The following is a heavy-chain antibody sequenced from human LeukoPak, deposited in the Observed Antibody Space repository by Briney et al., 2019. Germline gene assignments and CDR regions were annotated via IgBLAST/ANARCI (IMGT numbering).Heavy chain of an antibody. Sequence: GGSLRLSCAASGFTFSSYWMSWVRQAPGKGLEGVANIKQDGSEKYYVDSVKGRFTISRDNAKNSLYLQMNSLRAEDTAVYYCAREGYYDSSGYYPDWGQGTLVTVSS. CDR1: GFTFSSYW. CDR2: IKQDGSEK. J-gene: IGHJ4*02. CDR3: AREGYYDSSGYYPD. V-gene: IGHV3-7*01. D-gene: IGHD3-22*01.